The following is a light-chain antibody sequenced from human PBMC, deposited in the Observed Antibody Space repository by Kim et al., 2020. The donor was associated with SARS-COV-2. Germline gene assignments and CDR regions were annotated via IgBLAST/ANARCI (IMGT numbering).Light chain of an antibody. Sequence: GQSVTISCSGTSSDVGSYNYVSWYQQHPGKAPKLMIYEVSKRPSGVPDRFSGSKFGNTASLIVSGLQAEDEADYYCCSYAGSRDWLFGGGTQLTVL. CDR2: EVS. J-gene: IGLJ3*02. V-gene: IGLV2-8*01. CDR3: CSYAGSRDWL. CDR1: SSDVGSYNY.